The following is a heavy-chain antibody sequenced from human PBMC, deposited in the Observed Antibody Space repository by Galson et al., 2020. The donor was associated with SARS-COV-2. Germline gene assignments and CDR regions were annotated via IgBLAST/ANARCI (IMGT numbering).Heavy chain of an antibody. Sequence: GESLKISCKGSGYIFPNYWIGWVRQMPGKGLEWMGIIYPDDSDTTYSPSFEGQVTISVDKSINTAYLQWSSLKASDTAMYYCARHHGRFYDDIVVVVGEVEYWGQGTLVTVSS. J-gene: IGHJ4*02. CDR2: IYPDDSDT. CDR1: GYIFPNYW. D-gene: IGHD2-15*01. CDR3: ARHHGRFYDDIVVVVGEVEY. V-gene: IGHV5-51*01.